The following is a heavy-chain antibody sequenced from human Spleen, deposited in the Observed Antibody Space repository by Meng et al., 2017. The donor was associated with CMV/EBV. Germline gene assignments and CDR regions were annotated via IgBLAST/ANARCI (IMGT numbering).Heavy chain of an antibody. CDR1: GGSFSGYY. V-gene: IGHV4-34*01. CDR3: AARPYVYYYYGMDV. Sequence: SETLSLTCAVYGGSFSGYYWSWIRQPPGKGLEWMGEINHSGSTNYNPSLKSRVTITVDTSKNQFTLRLSSVTAADTAVYYCAARPYVYYYYGMDVWGQGITVTVSS. D-gene: IGHD3-10*02. J-gene: IGHJ6*02. CDR2: INHSGST.